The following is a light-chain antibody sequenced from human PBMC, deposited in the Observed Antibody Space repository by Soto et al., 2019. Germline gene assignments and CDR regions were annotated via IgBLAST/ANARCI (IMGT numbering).Light chain of an antibody. CDR3: QQRSNWPPVP. J-gene: IGKJ5*01. Sequence: EIVLTQSPATLSLSPGAISTLSCRASQSVSSYLAWYQQKPGQAPRLPIYDASNRATGIPARFSGSGSGTDFTLTISSLEPEDFEVYYCQQRSNWPPVPFGQGTRLEIK. V-gene: IGKV3-11*01. CDR2: DAS. CDR1: QSVSSY.